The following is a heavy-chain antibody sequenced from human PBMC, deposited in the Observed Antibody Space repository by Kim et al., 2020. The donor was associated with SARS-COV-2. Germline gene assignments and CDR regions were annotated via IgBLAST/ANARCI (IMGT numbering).Heavy chain of an antibody. J-gene: IGHJ6*02. D-gene: IGHD3-9*01. Sequence: GGSLRLSCAASGFTFSSYWMSWVRQAPGKGLEWVANIKQDGSEKYYVDSVKGRFTISRDNAKNSLYLQMNSLRAEDTAVYYCARYGPGPTMAYYDILTGPPHYYYGMDVWGQGTTVTVSS. V-gene: IGHV3-7*01. CDR2: IKQDGSEK. CDR1: GFTFSSYW. CDR3: ARYGPGPTMAYYDILTGPPHYYYGMDV.